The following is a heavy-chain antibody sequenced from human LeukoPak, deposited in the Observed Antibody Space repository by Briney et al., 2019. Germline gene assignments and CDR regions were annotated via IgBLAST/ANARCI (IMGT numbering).Heavy chain of an antibody. Sequence: GSLRLSCAASGFTFSSYAMHWVRQAPGKGLEWVAVISYDGSNKYYADSVKGRFTISRDNSKNTLYLQMNSLRAEDTAVYYCARIYGEDAFDIWGQGTVVTVS. CDR3: ARIYGEDAFDI. V-gene: IGHV3-30-3*01. CDR1: GFTFSSYA. CDR2: ISYDGSNK. D-gene: IGHD4-17*01. J-gene: IGHJ3*02.